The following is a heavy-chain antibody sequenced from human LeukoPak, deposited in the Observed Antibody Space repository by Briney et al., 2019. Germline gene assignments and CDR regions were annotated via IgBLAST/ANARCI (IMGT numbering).Heavy chain of an antibody. V-gene: IGHV1-24*01. J-gene: IGHJ3*02. CDR2: FDPEDGET. D-gene: IGHD3-22*01. CDR1: GYTLTELS. CDR3: ARGFYYGSSGYHSLDAFDM. Sequence: ASVKVSCTVSGYTLTELSMHWVRQAPGKGLEWMGGFDPEDGETIYAQKFQGRVTMTEDTSTDTAYMELSSLRSEDTAVYYCARGFYYGSSGYHSLDAFDMWGQGTMVTVAS.